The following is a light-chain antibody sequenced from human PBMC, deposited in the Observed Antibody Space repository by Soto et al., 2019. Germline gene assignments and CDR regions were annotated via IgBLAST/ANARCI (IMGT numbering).Light chain of an antibody. CDR3: QQSYSTPYT. J-gene: IGKJ2*01. Sequence: DIQMTQSPSSLSVSVGDRVTITCRASQSISNYLNWYQQTPGKAPKLLIYASFNLQSGVPSRFSGRGFGTDFTLSLSSLEPEDFATYYCQQSYSTPYTFGQGTKLEIK. CDR2: ASF. CDR1: QSISNY. V-gene: IGKV1-39*01.